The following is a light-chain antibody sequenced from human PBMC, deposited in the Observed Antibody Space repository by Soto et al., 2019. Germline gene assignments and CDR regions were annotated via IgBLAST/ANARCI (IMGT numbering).Light chain of an antibody. CDR1: QSVASN. CDR2: GAS. J-gene: IGKJ2*01. Sequence: EIVMTQSPASLSVSPGDGATLSCRASQSVASNVAWYQQKPGQGPRLLIHGASTRAVGVPARFSGSGSGTDFTLTICSLQSEAFAVYYCQQYHNWPPQYTFGQGTKLQIK. V-gene: IGKV3-15*01. CDR3: QQYHNWPPQYT.